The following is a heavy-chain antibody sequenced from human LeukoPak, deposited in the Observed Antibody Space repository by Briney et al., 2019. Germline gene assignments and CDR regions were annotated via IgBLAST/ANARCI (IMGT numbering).Heavy chain of an antibody. D-gene: IGHD3-10*01. Sequence: SETLSLTCTVSGGSFSSSNSYWGWIRQPPGKGLEWIGSIYYYGSTHYNPSLKSRVTISVDTSKNQFSLKLSSVTAPDTAVYYCAREVIGELANWFDPWGQGTLVTVSS. CDR2: IYYYGST. J-gene: IGHJ5*02. CDR1: GGSFSSSNSY. V-gene: IGHV4-39*02. CDR3: AREVIGELANWFDP.